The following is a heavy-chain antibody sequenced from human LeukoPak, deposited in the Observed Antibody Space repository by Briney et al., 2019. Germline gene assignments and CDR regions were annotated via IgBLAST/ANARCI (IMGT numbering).Heavy chain of an antibody. Sequence: PGGSLRLSCAASGFTFSSYAMSWVRQAPGKGLEWVSAISGSGGSTYYADSVKGRFTISRDNSKNTLYLQMNSLRAEDTAVYYCAKQLRYFDWLPIEPAAFDIWGQGTMVTVSS. V-gene: IGHV3-23*01. CDR1: GFTFSSYA. CDR2: ISGSGGST. D-gene: IGHD3-9*01. CDR3: AKQLRYFDWLPIEPAAFDI. J-gene: IGHJ3*02.